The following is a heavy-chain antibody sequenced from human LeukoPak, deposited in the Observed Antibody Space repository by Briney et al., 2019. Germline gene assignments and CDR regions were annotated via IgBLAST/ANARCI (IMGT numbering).Heavy chain of an antibody. J-gene: IGHJ4*02. CDR3: AKAPLRYYYGSGSYLDY. Sequence: GGSLRLSCAASGFTFSSYGMHWVRQAPGKGLEWVAVISYDGSNKYYADSVKGRFTISRDNSKNTLYLQMNSLRAEDTAVYYCAKAPLRYYYGSGSYLDYWGQGTLVTVSS. CDR2: ISYDGSNK. V-gene: IGHV3-30*18. D-gene: IGHD3-10*01. CDR1: GFTFSSYG.